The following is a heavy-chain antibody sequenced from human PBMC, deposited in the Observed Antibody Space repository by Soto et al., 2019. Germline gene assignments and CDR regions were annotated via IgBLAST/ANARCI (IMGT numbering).Heavy chain of an antibody. J-gene: IGHJ4*02. Sequence: GASVKVSCKASGYTFTGYYMRWVRQAPGQGLEWMGWINPNSGGTNYAQKFQGRVTMTRDTSISTAYMELSRLRSDDTAVYYCARDASSQVSIQLWLPAYDYWGQGTLVTVSS. CDR1: GYTFTGYY. V-gene: IGHV1-2*02. D-gene: IGHD5-18*01. CDR3: ARDASSQVSIQLWLPAYDY. CDR2: INPNSGGT.